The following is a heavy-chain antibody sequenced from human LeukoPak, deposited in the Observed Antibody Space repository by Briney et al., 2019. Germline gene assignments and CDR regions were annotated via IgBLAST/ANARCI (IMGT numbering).Heavy chain of an antibody. CDR1: GGSFSGYY. CDR2: INHSGST. CDR3: ARYCTNGVCRGFYFDY. V-gene: IGHV4-34*01. D-gene: IGHD2-8*01. Sequence: SETLSLTCAVYGGSFSGYYWSWIRQPPGKGLEWIGEINHSGSTNYNPSLKSRVTISVDTSKNQFSLKLSSVTAADTAVYYCARYCTNGVCRGFYFDYWGQGTLVTVSS. J-gene: IGHJ4*02.